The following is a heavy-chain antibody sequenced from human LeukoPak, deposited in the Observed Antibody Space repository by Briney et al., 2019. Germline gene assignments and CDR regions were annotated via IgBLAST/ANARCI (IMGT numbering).Heavy chain of an antibody. CDR3: ASDRVFSFGGYCTNGVCYTAGYFDY. CDR1: GFTFSNHA. D-gene: IGHD2-8*01. CDR2: MSGYTGLT. V-gene: IGHV3-23*01. J-gene: IGHJ4*02. Sequence: GGSLRLSCEASGFTFSNHAMSWVRQAPGKGLEWFSAMSGYTGLTYYSDSVKGRFTISRDNSKNTLYLQMNSLRAEDTAIYYCASDRVFSFGGYCTNGVCYTAGYFDYWGQGTLVTVSS.